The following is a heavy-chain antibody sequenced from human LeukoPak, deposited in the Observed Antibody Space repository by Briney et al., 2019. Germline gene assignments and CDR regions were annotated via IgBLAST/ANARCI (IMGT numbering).Heavy chain of an antibody. CDR3: ARDGGAGWYFDL. V-gene: IGHV3-53*01. D-gene: IGHD3-16*01. Sequence: GGSLRLSCAASGFTFSSYAMSWVRQAPGKGLEWVSVISSGGTIYYADSVKGRFTISRDNSKNTLYLQMNSLRAEDTAVYYCARDGGAGWYFDLWGRGTLVTVSS. CDR1: GFTFSSYA. J-gene: IGHJ2*01. CDR2: ISSGGTI.